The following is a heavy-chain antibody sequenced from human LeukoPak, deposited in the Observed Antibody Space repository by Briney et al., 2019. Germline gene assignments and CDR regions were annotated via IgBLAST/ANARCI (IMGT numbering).Heavy chain of an antibody. D-gene: IGHD6-25*01. CDR3: ATLARCRHLQRGGCLDD. V-gene: IGHV3-48*03. Sequence: GGSLRLSCVASLYILSGYETYCVRQAPGKGLEWVSYISSGGSIIYYADSVRGRFTISRDNAKNSLYLQMNSMRAEDTAVYYCATLARCRHLQRGGCLDDRGQGTLVTVSS. CDR1: LYILSGYE. J-gene: IGHJ4*02. CDR2: ISSGGSII.